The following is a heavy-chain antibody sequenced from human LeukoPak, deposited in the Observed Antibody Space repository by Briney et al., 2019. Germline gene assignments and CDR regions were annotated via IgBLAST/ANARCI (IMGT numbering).Heavy chain of an antibody. V-gene: IGHV5-51*01. CDR2: IYPGDSDT. Sequence: GESLKISCKGSGYSFTSYWIGWVRQMPGKGLEGMGIIYPGDSDTRYSPSFQGQVTISADKSLSTAYLQWHRLEASDTAMYVCASAAIVEVPDKTYWFDPWGQGTLVTVSS. J-gene: IGHJ5*02. CDR3: ASAAIVEVPDKTYWFDP. D-gene: IGHD2-2*01. CDR1: GYSFTSYW.